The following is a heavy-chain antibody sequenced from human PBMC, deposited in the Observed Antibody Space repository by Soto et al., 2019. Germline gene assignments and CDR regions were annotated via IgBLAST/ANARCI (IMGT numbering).Heavy chain of an antibody. V-gene: IGHV3-30*04. J-gene: IGHJ6*02. Sequence: GGSLRLSCAASGFTFSSYAMHWVHQAPGKGLEWVAVISYDGSNKYYADSVKGRFTISRDNSKNTLYLQMNSLRAEDTAVYYCARDRGYCSGGSCYYYYYGMDVWGQGTTVTVSS. CDR3: ARDRGYCSGGSCYYYYYGMDV. CDR1: GFTFSSYA. D-gene: IGHD2-15*01. CDR2: ISYDGSNK.